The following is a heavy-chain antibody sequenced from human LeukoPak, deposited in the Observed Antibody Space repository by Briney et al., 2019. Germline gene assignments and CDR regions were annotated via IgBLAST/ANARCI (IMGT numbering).Heavy chain of an antibody. D-gene: IGHD3-10*01. CDR3: ARGRRPIWFGDVDAFDI. CDR1: GYTFTSYD. V-gene: IGHV1-8*01. Sequence: ASVKVSCKASGYTFTSYDINWVRQATGQGLEWMGWMNPNSGNTGYAQKFQGRVTMTRNTSISTAYMELSSLRSEDTAVYYCARGRRPIWFGDVDAFDIWGQGAMVTVSS. J-gene: IGHJ3*02. CDR2: MNPNSGNT.